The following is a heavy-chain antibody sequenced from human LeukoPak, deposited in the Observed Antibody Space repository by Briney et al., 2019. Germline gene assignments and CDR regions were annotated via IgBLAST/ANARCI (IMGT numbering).Heavy chain of an antibody. V-gene: IGHV1-18*01. CDR2: IITYNGDT. Sequence: ASVTVSCKTSGYTFTNYNIIWVRLAPGRGLEWMGWIITYNGDTHNAQKLQGRVTMTTDTSTSTAYMELRSLRSDDTAVYYCARGDSNFWGQGTLVPVSS. J-gene: IGHJ4*02. CDR1: GYTFTNYN. CDR3: ARGDSNF. D-gene: IGHD5-18*01.